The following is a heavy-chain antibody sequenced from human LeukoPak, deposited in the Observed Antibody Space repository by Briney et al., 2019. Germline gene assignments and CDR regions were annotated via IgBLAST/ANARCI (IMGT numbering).Heavy chain of an antibody. Sequence: SGGSLRLSCAASGFTFDDYAMHWVRQAPGKGLEWVSGISWNSGSIGYADSVKGRFTISRDNAKNSLYLQMNSLRAEDTALYYCAKVVVAATTWYYYGMDVWGQGTTVTVSS. V-gene: IGHV3-9*01. D-gene: IGHD2-15*01. CDR2: ISWNSGSI. CDR3: AKVVVAATTWYYYGMDV. J-gene: IGHJ6*02. CDR1: GFTFDDYA.